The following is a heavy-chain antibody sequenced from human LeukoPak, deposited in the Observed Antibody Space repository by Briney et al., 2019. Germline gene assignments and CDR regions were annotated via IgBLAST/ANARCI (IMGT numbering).Heavy chain of an antibody. V-gene: IGHV1-18*01. Sequence: ASVKVSCKASGYXFTSYGISWVRQAPGQGLEWMGWISAYNGNTNYAQKLQGRVTMTTDTSTSTAYMELRSLRSDDTAVYYCARVPYYYDSSGYYGYYYYYYGMDVWGQGTTVTVSS. CDR1: GYXFTSYG. CDR3: ARVPYYYDSSGYYGYYYYYYGMDV. CDR2: ISAYNGNT. J-gene: IGHJ6*02. D-gene: IGHD3-22*01.